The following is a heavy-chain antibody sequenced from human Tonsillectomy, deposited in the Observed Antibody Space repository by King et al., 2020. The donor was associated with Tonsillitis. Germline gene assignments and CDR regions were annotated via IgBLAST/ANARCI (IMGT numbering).Heavy chain of an antibody. J-gene: IGHJ5*02. CDR1: GFTFSNYA. CDR2: MSGSGDST. Sequence: VQLVESGGGLVQPGKSLRLSCAASGFTFSNYAMSWVRQAPGKGLEWVSGMSGSGDSTKYADSVKGRFTISRDNSKNTLYLQMNSLRADDTAVYYCAREFGELVYDNWFDPWGQGTLVTVSS. D-gene: IGHD3-10*01. CDR3: AREFGELVYDNWFDP. V-gene: IGHV3-23*04.